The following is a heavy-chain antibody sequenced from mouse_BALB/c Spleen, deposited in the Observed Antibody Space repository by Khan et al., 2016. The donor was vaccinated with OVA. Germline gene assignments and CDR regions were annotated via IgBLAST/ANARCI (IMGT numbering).Heavy chain of an antibody. Sequence: VQLQESGPGLVQPSQSLSITCTVSGFSLTSYGIHWVRQSPGKGLEWLGVIWSGGSTDYDAAFISRLSISKDNSKSQVFFKMNSLQGNETAIYYCARNYDYDEGLVYWGQGTLVTVSA. CDR3: ARNYDYDEGLVY. CDR2: IWSGGST. V-gene: IGHV2-2*02. J-gene: IGHJ3*01. CDR1: GFSLTSYG. D-gene: IGHD2-4*01.